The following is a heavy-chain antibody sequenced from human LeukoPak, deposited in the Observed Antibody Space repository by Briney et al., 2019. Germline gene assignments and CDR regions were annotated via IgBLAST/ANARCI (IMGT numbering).Heavy chain of an antibody. V-gene: IGHV1-2*02. CDR1: GYTFTGYY. Sequence: ASVKVSCKASGYTFTGYYMHWVRQAPGQGLEWMGGINPNSGGTNNAQKFQGRVTMTRDTSISTAYMELSGLRSDDTAVYYCARASITIFGVVSPLDYWGQGTLVTVSS. CDR2: INPNSGGT. CDR3: ARASITIFGVVSPLDY. D-gene: IGHD3-3*01. J-gene: IGHJ4*02.